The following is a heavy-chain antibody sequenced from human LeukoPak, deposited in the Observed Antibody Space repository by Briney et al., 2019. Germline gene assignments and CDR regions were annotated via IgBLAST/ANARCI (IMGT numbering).Heavy chain of an antibody. CDR2: IDTDGTGK. CDR3: ARVSPRTGIWFGGECAFDI. CDR1: GFTFSNFW. V-gene: IGHV3-74*01. D-gene: IGHD3-10*01. Sequence: GGSLRLSCVASGFTFSNFWMHWVRQVPGKGLVWVSRIDTDGTGKNYADSVKGRFTISRDNAKNSLYLQMNSLRAEDTAVYYCARVSPRTGIWFGGECAFDIWGQGTMVTVSS. J-gene: IGHJ3*02.